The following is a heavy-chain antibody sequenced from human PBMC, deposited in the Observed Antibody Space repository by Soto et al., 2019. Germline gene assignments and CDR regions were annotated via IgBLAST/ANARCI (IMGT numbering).Heavy chain of an antibody. V-gene: IGHV1-2*02. CDR1: GYTFTGYY. J-gene: IGHJ5*02. CDR3: ARDPPIYDILTGYYGTNWFDP. Sequence: ASVKVSCKASGYTFTGYYMHWVRQAPGQGLEWMGWINPNSGGTNYAQKFQGRVTMIRDTSISTAYMELSRLRSDDTAVYYCARDPPIYDILTGYYGTNWFDPWGQGTLVTVSS. D-gene: IGHD3-9*01. CDR2: INPNSGGT.